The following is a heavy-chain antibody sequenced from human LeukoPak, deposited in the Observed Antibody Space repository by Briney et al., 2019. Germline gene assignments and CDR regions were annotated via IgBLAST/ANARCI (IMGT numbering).Heavy chain of an antibody. D-gene: IGHD6-19*01. CDR1: GFTVSSNY. V-gene: IGHV3-53*01. CDR2: IYGGGST. CDR3: ASWPGGWYGEDS. J-gene: IGHJ4*02. Sequence: GGSLRLSCAASGFTVSSNYMSWVRQAPGKGLEWVSVIYGGGSTYYADSVKGRFTISRDTSKNTLYLQMNSLRAEDTAVYYCASWPGGWYGEDSWGQGTLVTVSS.